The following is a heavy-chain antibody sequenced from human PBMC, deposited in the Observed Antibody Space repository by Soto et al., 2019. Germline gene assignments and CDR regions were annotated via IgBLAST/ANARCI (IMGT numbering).Heavy chain of an antibody. CDR3: ARDWYYYDTSDHFSADAFDV. V-gene: IGHV3-74*01. CDR2: ISNDGTST. D-gene: IGHD3-22*01. CDR1: GFTSSSYW. Sequence: EVQLVESGGGLVQPGGSLRLSCAASGFTSSSYWMHWVRQAPGKGLVWVSRISNDGTSTNYADSVKGRFTISRDNAKNTVYLEMNSLRAEDTAVYCRARDWYYYDTSDHFSADAFDVWGQGTTVTVSS. J-gene: IGHJ3*01.